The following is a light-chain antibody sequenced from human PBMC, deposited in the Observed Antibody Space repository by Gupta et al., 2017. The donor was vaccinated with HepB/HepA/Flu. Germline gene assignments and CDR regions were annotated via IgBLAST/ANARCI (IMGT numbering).Light chain of an antibody. J-gene: IGKJ2*03. CDR1: QSVNTY. V-gene: IGKV3-11*01. CDR3: QQRNS. CDR2: EAS. Sequence: EIVLTQSPATLSLSPGERATLSCRASQSVNTYLAWYQQKPGQTPRLLIYEASSRAAGIPDRFSGSGSGTDFTRTISSIEPEDCAGYYCQQRNSFGQGTKLEIK.